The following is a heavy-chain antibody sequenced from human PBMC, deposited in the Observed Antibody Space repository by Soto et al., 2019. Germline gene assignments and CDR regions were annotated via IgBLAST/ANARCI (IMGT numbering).Heavy chain of an antibody. CDR3: ARAPVPFYGDDDDYYYYYMDV. CDR2: MNPNSGNT. J-gene: IGHJ6*03. V-gene: IGHV1-8*01. CDR1: GYTFTSYD. Sequence: QVQLVQSGAEVKKPGASVKVSCKASGYTFTSYDINWVRQATGQGLEWMGWMNPNSGNTGYAQKFQGRVTMTRNTSISTAYMELSSLRSEDTAVYYCARAPVPFYGDDDDYYYYYMDVWGKGTTVTVSS. D-gene: IGHD4-17*01.